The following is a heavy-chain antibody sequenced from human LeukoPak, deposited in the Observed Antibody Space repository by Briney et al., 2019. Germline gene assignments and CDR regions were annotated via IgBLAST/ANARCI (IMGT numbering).Heavy chain of an antibody. Sequence: SETLSLTCTVSGDSISNYHWSWIRQPPGKGLEWIGYISNSGSSRYSHSLKSRVTISVNMSMRQFSLKLSSVTAADTAVYYCARGVNWGLISYWGQGTLVTVSS. CDR1: GDSISNYH. CDR3: ARGVNWGLISY. J-gene: IGHJ4*02. D-gene: IGHD7-27*01. CDR2: ISNSGSS. V-gene: IGHV4-59*12.